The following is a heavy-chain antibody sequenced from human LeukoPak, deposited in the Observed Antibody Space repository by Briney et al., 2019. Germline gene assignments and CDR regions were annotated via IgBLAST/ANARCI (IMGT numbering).Heavy chain of an antibody. V-gene: IGHV3-11*04. CDR3: ARADCSSTSCYELDY. J-gene: IGHJ4*02. CDR1: GFTFSDYY. D-gene: IGHD2-2*01. CDR2: ISSSDSTI. Sequence: GGSLRLSCAGSGFTFSDYYMSWIRQAPGKGLEWVSCISSSDSTIYYTDSVKGRFTISRDNAKNSLYLQMNSLRADDTAVYYCARADCSSTSCYELDYWGQGTLVTVSS.